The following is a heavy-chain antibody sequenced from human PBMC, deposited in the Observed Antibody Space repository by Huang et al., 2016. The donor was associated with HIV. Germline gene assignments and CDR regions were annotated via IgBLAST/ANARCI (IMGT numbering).Heavy chain of an antibody. Sequence: VQLVESGGGLVQPGWSLRLSCAASGFAFSQYAVHWVRQSPGKGLEWVSGIGGKSGDIAYAASGRGRFVISRDNAKKSLYLKMNGLRLEDTALYFCVIMDDYFDYWGQGVLVGVSS. J-gene: IGHJ4*02. V-gene: IGHV3-9*01. D-gene: IGHD2-8*01. CDR1: GFAFSQYA. CDR2: IGGKSGDI. CDR3: VIMDDYFDY.